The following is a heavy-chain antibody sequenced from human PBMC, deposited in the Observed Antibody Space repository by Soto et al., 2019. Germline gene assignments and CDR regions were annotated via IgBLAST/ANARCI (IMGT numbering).Heavy chain of an antibody. Sequence: QVQLVESGGGVVQPGRSLRLSCAASGFTFSSYGMHWVRQAPGKGLEWVAVIWYDGSNKYYADSVKGRFTISRDNSKNTLYLQMNSLRAEDTAVYYCAREPSGGPLDVWGQGTTVTVSS. CDR3: AREPSGGPLDV. CDR2: IWYDGSNK. V-gene: IGHV3-33*01. J-gene: IGHJ6*02. D-gene: IGHD1-26*01. CDR1: GFTFSSYG.